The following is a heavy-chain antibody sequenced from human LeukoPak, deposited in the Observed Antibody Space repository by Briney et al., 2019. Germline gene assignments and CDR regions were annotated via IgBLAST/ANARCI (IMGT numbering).Heavy chain of an antibody. Sequence: GASVKVSCKASGGTFSSYAISRVRQAPGQGLEWMGRIIPILGIANYAQKFQGRVTIAADKSTSTAYMELSSLRSEDTAVYYCARENWGDWLFDYWGQGTLVTVSS. CDR1: GGTFSSYA. J-gene: IGHJ4*02. CDR2: IIPILGIA. D-gene: IGHD3-9*01. CDR3: ARENWGDWLFDY. V-gene: IGHV1-69*04.